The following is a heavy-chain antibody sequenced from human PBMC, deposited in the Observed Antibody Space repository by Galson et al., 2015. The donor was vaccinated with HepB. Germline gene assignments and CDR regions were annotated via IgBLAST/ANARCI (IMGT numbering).Heavy chain of an antibody. J-gene: IGHJ3*02. CDR2: IIPILGIA. CDR1: GGTFSSYA. V-gene: IGHV1-69*04. CDR3: ARPAYWNYGSGSYYAFDI. Sequence: SVKVSCKASGGTFSSYAISWVRQAPGQGLEWMGRIIPILGIANYAQKFQGRVTITADKSTSTAYMELSSLRSEDTAVYYCARPAYWNYGSGSYYAFDIWGQGTMVTVSS. D-gene: IGHD3-10*01.